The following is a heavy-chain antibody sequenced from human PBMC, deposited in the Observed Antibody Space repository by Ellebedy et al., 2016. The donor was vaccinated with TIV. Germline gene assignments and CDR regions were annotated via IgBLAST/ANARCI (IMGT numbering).Heavy chain of an antibody. D-gene: IGHD6-19*01. CDR1: GFTFDDYT. J-gene: IGHJ4*02. V-gene: IGHV3-43*01. CDR2: ISWDGGST. CDR3: AKNLISIAVAGAFDY. Sequence: GESLKISCAASGFTFDDYTMHWVRQAPGKGLEWVSLISWDGGSTYYADSVKGRFTISRDNSKNSLYLQMNSLRTEDTALYYCAKNLISIAVAGAFDYWGQGTLVTVSS.